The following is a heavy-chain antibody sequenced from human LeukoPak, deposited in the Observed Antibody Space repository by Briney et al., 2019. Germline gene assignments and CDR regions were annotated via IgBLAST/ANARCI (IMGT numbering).Heavy chain of an antibody. CDR2: IYYSGRT. CDR1: GGSISSYY. J-gene: IGHJ4*02. D-gene: IGHD4-17*01. Sequence: SETLSLTCTVSGGSISSYYWSWIRQPPGKGLEWIGYIYYSGRTNYNPSLKSRVTISVDTSKNQFSLKLSSVTAADTAVYYCARGWVTTNPFDYWGQGTLVTVSS. V-gene: IGHV4-59*01. CDR3: ARGWVTTNPFDY.